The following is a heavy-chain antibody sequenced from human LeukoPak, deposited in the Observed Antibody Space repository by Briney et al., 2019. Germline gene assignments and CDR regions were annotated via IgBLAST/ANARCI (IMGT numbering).Heavy chain of an antibody. CDR2: ISPDGSTT. Sequence: PGGSLRLSCAASGFTFSRYWMHWVRQAPGKGLMWVSRISPDGSTTLYADSVKGRFTISRDNSKNTLYLQMNSLRAEDTAVYYCASYEQSVSNWYFDLWGRGTLVTVSP. CDR1: GFTFSRYW. V-gene: IGHV3-74*03. CDR3: ASYEQSVSNWYFDL. J-gene: IGHJ2*01. D-gene: IGHD3-16*01.